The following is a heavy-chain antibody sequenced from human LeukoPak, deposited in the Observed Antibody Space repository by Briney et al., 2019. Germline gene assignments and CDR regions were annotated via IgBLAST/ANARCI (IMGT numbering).Heavy chain of an antibody. CDR2: IYYSGST. CDR3: ARDEYNWNVDAFDI. CDR1: GGSISSSSYY. J-gene: IGHJ3*02. V-gene: IGHV4-39*02. D-gene: IGHD1-20*01. Sequence: SETLSLTCTVSGGSISSSSYYWGWIRQPPGKGLEWIGSIYYSGSTYYNPSLKSRVTISVDTSKNQFSLKLSSVTAADTAVYYCARDEYNWNVDAFDIWGQGTVDTVSS.